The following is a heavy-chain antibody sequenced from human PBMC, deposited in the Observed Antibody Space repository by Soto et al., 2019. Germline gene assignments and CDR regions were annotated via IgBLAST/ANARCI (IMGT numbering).Heavy chain of an antibody. V-gene: IGHV4-4*01. CDR2: IHHSGST. CDR1: GGSMSSPNC. D-gene: IGHD3-10*01. J-gene: IGHJ4*02. Sequence: QVRLQESGPGLVKPSWTLSLTCLVSGGSMSSPNCWTWVRQAPVKGLARIAEIHHSGSTNYSPSPTGPAVISIDNYNNQFPVQLTSVTAADTAVYCCATGSAYYYGSGGMWDSWGRGALGSVSS. CDR3: ATGSAYYYGSGGMWDS.